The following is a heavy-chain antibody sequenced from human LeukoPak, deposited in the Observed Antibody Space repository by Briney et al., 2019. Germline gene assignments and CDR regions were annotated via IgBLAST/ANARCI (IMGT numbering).Heavy chain of an antibody. CDR3: AKDKAMAGFYYFDY. CDR1: GFTFDDYA. Sequence: GRSLRLSCTTSGFTFDDYAMHRVRQVPGKGLEWVSGITWNSVNIGYADSVRGRFTISRDNAKNSLYLQMNSLRAEDTALYHCAKDKAMAGFYYFDYWGQGTLVTVSS. J-gene: IGHJ4*02. CDR2: ITWNSVNI. D-gene: IGHD6-19*01. V-gene: IGHV3-9*01.